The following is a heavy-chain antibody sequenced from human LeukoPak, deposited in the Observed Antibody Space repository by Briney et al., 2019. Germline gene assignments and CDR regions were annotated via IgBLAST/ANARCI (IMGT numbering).Heavy chain of an antibody. CDR3: AKSDAMFVVVIASPAY. V-gene: IGHV3-30-3*02. CDR1: GFTFSSYA. Sequence: GGSLRLSCAASGFTFSSYAMHWVRQAPGKGLEWVAVISYDGSNKYYADSVKGRFTISRDNSKNTLYLQMNSLRAEDTAVYYCAKSDAMFVVVIASPAYWGQGTLVTVSS. CDR2: ISYDGSNK. D-gene: IGHD2-21*01. J-gene: IGHJ4*02.